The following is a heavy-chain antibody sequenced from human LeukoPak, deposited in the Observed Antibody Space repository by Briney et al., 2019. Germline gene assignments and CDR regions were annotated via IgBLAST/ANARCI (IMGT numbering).Heavy chain of an antibody. CDR3: ARPRSSGTQAFDY. Sequence: GASVKVPCKASGYTFTSYDINWVRQATGQGLEWMGWMNPNSGNTGYAQKFQGRVTMTRNTSISTAYMELSSLRSEDTAVYYCARPRSSGTQAFDYWGQGTLVTVSS. CDR1: GYTFTSYD. V-gene: IGHV1-8*01. J-gene: IGHJ4*02. D-gene: IGHD3-22*01. CDR2: MNPNSGNT.